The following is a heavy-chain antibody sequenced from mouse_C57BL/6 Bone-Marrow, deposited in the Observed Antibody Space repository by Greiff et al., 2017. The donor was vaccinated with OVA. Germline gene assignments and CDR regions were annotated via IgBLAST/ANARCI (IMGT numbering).Heavy chain of an antibody. CDR3: ARITGF. J-gene: IGHJ3*01. CDR2: INPNNGGT. Sequence: VQLQQSGPELVKPGASVKISCKASGYTFTDYYMNWVKQSHGKSLEWIGDINPNNGGTSYNQKFKGKATLTVDKSSSTAYMELRSLTSEDSAVYYCARITGFWGQGTLVTVSA. D-gene: IGHD1-3*01. V-gene: IGHV1-26*01. CDR1: GYTFTDYY.